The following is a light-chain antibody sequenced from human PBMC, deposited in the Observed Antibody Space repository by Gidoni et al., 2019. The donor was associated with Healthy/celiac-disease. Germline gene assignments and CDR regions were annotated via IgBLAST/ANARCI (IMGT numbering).Light chain of an antibody. Sequence: DIQMTQSPSSLSASVGDRVTITCRASQSISSYLNWYQQKPGKAPKVLIYAASSLQSGVPSRFSGSGSGTDFTLTISSLQPEDFATYYCQQSYSTPPTCGGGTKVEIK. CDR3: QQSYSTPPT. V-gene: IGKV1-39*01. J-gene: IGKJ4*01. CDR2: AAS. CDR1: QSISSY.